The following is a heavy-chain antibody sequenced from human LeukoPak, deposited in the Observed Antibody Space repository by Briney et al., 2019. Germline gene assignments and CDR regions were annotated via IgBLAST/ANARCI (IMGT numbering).Heavy chain of an antibody. D-gene: IGHD1-14*01. V-gene: IGHV3-7*01. CDR1: RFIFSSYE. CDR2: INQGGSDK. J-gene: IGHJ4*02. Sequence: GGPLRLSCAASRFIFSSYEMNWVRQAPGKGLEWVANINQGGSDKYYVDSVKGRFTISRDNANNLLYLQMNSLRGEDTAVYYCTRDRSRAEDDWGQGTLVTVSS. CDR3: TRDRSRAEDD.